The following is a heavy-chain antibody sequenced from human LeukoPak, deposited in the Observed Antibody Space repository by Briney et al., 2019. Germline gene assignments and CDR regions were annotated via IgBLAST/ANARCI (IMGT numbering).Heavy chain of an antibody. V-gene: IGHV1-18*01. CDR3: ARGPYCSGGTCYSQYYDY. D-gene: IGHD2-15*01. CDR1: DYTFTSYG. Sequence: ASVKVSCKASDYTFTSYGISWVRQAPGQGLEWMGWVSTYNGNTNYAQKLQSRVTMTTDTSTSTAYMELRSLRSDDTAVYYCARGPYCSGGTCYSQYYDYWGQGTLVIVSS. CDR2: VSTYNGNT. J-gene: IGHJ4*02.